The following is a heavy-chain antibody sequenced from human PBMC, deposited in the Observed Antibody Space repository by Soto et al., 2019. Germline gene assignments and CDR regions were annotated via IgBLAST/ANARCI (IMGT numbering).Heavy chain of an antibody. D-gene: IGHD3-22*01. CDR2: ISYDGSNK. J-gene: IGHJ3*02. V-gene: IGHV3-30*18. Sequence: GGSLRLSCAASGFTFSSYGMHWVRQAPGKGLEWVAVISYDGSNKYYADSVKGRFTISRDNSKNTPYLQMNSLRAEDTAVYYCAKLNTYDSSGPRGAFDIWGQGTMVTVSS. CDR3: AKLNTYDSSGPRGAFDI. CDR1: GFTFSSYG.